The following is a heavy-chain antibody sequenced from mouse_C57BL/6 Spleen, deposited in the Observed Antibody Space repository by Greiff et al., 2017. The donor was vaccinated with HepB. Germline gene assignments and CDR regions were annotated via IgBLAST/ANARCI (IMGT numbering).Heavy chain of an antibody. CDR3: ASPYSIYELLFFAY. J-gene: IGHJ3*01. Sequence: VQLQQPGAELVKPGASVKLSCKASGYTFTSYWMHWVKQRPGQGLEWIGMIHPNSGSTNYNEKFKSKATLTVDKSSSTAYMQLSSLTSEDSAVYYCASPYSIYELLFFAYWGQGTLVTVSA. D-gene: IGHD2-5*01. CDR2: IHPNSGST. V-gene: IGHV1-64*01. CDR1: GYTFTSYW.